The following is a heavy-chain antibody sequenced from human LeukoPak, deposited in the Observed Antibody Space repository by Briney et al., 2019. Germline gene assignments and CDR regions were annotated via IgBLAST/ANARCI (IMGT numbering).Heavy chain of an antibody. D-gene: IGHD2-15*01. Sequence: PGGSLRLSCAASGFSFNSYWMTWVRQAPGRGLEWVANINPAGSDTYYVDPVKGRFTISRDNAKNLVYLRMNSLRAEDTAVYSCGRFGYVAAVDLWGQGTLVTVSS. CDR2: INPAGSDT. J-gene: IGHJ4*02. V-gene: IGHV3-7*01. CDR1: GFSFNSYW. CDR3: GRFGYVAAVDL.